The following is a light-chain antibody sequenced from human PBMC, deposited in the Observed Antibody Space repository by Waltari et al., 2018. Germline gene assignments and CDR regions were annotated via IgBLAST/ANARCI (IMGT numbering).Light chain of an antibody. J-gene: IGLJ3*02. CDR3: YSADINDHHWV. CDR2: EDT. CDR1: ALPRKY. V-gene: IGLV3-10*01. Sequence: SYELTQPSSVSVSPGQPATITCSGDALPRKYVYWYQLKSGQAPLLVMYEDTKRPSGIPERFSGSTSGTTATLTISGAQVADEADYYCYSADINDHHWVFGGGTKVTVL.